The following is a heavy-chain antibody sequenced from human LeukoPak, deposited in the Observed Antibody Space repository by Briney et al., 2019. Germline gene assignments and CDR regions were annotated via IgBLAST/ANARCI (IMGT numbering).Heavy chain of an antibody. Sequence: PSETLSLTCTVSGYSISSGYYWGWIRQPPGKGLEWIGSIYHSGSTYYNPSLKSRVTISVDTSKNQFSLKLNSVTAADTAVYYCARVGYYYDSSASNYFDYWGQGTLVTVSS. V-gene: IGHV4-38-2*02. CDR3: ARVGYYYDSSASNYFDY. D-gene: IGHD3-22*01. J-gene: IGHJ4*02. CDR2: IYHSGST. CDR1: GYSISSGYY.